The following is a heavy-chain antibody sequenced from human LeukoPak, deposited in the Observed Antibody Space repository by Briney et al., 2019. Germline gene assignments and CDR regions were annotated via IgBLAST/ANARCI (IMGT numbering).Heavy chain of an antibody. CDR1: GYTFSNYG. CDR3: ARDPNYYDSSGNHPGAFDI. J-gene: IGHJ3*02. Sequence: ASVKVSCKASGYTFSNYGISWVRQAPGQGLEWMGWISTNNGDTNSARKLQGRVTMTTDTSTSTAYMDLRSLRSDDTAVYYCARDPNYYDSSGNHPGAFDIWGQGTMATVSS. D-gene: IGHD3-22*01. V-gene: IGHV1-18*01. CDR2: ISTNNGDT.